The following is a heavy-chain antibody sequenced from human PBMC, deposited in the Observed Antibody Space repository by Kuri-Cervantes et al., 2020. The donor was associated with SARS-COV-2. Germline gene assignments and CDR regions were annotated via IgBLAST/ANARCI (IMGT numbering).Heavy chain of an antibody. J-gene: IGHJ4*02. CDR1: GFNFSTTD. Sequence: GESLKISCVASGFNFSTTDMHWVRQAPGKGLEWVTFISSDGKNKKCMASGKGRFTTSRDNSQNTVYLRMTNLRSEDTAMYYCAKDHFGVHDFWGQGTLVTVSS. CDR2: ISSDGKNK. CDR3: AKDHFGVHDF. D-gene: IGHD2-21*01. V-gene: IGHV3-30*18.